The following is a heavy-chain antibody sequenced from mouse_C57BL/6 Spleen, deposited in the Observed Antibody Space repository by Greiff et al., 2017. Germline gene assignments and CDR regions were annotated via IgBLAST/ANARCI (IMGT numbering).Heavy chain of an antibody. V-gene: IGHV8-12*01. J-gene: IGHJ3*01. Sequence: VTLQESGPGILQSSQTLSLTCSFSGFSLSTSGMGVSWIRQPSGKGLEWLAHPYWDDDKRYNPSLKSRLTISKDTSRNQVFLKITRVDTAYTATYYCARGSDGAWFAYWGQGTLVTVSA. CDR1: GFSLSTSGMG. CDR2: PYWDDDK. CDR3: ARGSDGAWFAY.